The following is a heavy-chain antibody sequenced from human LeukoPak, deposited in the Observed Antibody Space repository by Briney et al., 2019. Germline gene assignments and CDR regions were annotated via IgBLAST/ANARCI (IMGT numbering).Heavy chain of an antibody. D-gene: IGHD1-7*01. V-gene: IGHV1-18*01. Sequence: ASVKVSCKAYGYTFTTYGISWVRQAPGQGLEWMGWISAYNGNTNSAQKFQGRVTMTTDTSTSTAYMELRSLRSDDTAVYYCARDRVTGTTRLFDPWGQRTLVTVSS. CDR2: ISAYNGNT. CDR3: ARDRVTGTTRLFDP. J-gene: IGHJ5*02. CDR1: GYTFTTYG.